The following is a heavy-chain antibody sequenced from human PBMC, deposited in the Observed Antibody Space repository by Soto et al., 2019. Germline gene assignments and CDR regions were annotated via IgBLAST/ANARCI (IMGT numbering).Heavy chain of an antibody. J-gene: IGHJ4*02. CDR3: ATVYDILTGYSFDY. CDR1: GGTFSRYT. CDR2: IIPILGIA. V-gene: IGHV1-69*02. Sequence: QVQLVQSGAEVKKPGSSVKVSCKASGGTFSRYTISWVRQAPGQGLEWMGRIIPILGIATYAQEFQGRVTITADKSTSTAYMELSILRSEDTAVYYCATVYDILTGYSFDYWGQGTLVTVSS. D-gene: IGHD3-9*01.